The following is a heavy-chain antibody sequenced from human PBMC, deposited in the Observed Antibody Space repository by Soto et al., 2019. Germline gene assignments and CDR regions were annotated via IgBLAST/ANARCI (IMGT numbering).Heavy chain of an antibody. Sequence: SVKVSCKASGYTFTSYYMHWVRQAPGQELEWMGIINPSGGSTSYAQKFQGRVTMTRDRSTRTVYVELSSVRSEDTAVYDCARAYDFWSGYMGEYNWFDPWGHGTLVTVSS. J-gene: IGHJ5*02. CDR3: ARAYDFWSGYMGEYNWFDP. D-gene: IGHD3-3*01. CDR2: INPSGGST. V-gene: IGHV1-46*01. CDR1: GYTFTSYY.